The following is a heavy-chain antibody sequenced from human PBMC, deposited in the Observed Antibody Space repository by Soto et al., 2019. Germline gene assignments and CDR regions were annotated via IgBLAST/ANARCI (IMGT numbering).Heavy chain of an antibody. Sequence: QVQLVQSGAEVKKPGASVKVSCKASGYTFTTYGISWVRQAPGQGLEWMGGISVYNGNTNYVQKFRGRVTMTTDTSTSTAYMELRSLRSDDTAVYYCARNRQYLNWFDPWGQGTLVTVSS. CDR3: ARNRQYLNWFDP. CDR1: GYTFTTYG. V-gene: IGHV1-18*01. CDR2: ISVYNGNT. J-gene: IGHJ5*02.